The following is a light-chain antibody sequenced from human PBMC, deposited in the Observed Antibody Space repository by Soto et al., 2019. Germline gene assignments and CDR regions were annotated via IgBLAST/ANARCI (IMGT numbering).Light chain of an antibody. Sequence: QSALTQPTSASGSPGQSVTISCTGTSSDVGGYNFVSWYQQHPGKAPKLMIYDVTERPSGVPDRFSGSKSGNTASLTVSGLQGEDEDDYYCTSYAGSNIPVLFGGGTKLTVL. CDR2: DVT. CDR1: SSDVGGYNF. V-gene: IGLV2-8*01. J-gene: IGLJ2*01. CDR3: TSYAGSNIPVL.